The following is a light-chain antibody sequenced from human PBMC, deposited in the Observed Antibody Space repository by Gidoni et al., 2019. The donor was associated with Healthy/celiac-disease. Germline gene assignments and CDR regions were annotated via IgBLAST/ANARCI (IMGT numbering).Light chain of an antibody. V-gene: IGLV1-40*01. Sequence: QSALPPPPSASGAPGQRVTISCTGSSSNIGAGYDVHWYQQLPGTAPKLLIYGNSNRPSGVPDRFSGSKSGTSASLAITGLQAEDEADYYCQSYDSSLSGSVFGGGTKLTVL. CDR1: SSNIGAGYD. CDR3: QSYDSSLSGSV. CDR2: GNS. J-gene: IGLJ3*02.